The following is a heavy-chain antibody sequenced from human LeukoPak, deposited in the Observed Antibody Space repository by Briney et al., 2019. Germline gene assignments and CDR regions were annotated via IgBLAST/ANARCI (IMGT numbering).Heavy chain of an antibody. V-gene: IGHV1-8*01. J-gene: IGHJ4*02. Sequence: GASVTVSFKSSVYTFTSYDINWVRQATGQGLEWMGWMNPNSGNTGYAQKFQGRVTMTRNTSISTAYMELSSLRSEDTAVYYCARGRLTAAALDYWGQGTLVTVSS. CDR1: VYTFTSYD. CDR2: MNPNSGNT. D-gene: IGHD2-2*01. CDR3: ARGRLTAAALDY.